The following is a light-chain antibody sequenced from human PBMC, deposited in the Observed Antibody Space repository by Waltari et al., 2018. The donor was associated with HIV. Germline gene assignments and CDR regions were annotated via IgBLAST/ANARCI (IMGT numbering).Light chain of an antibody. CDR2: LAS. CDR1: QSVLASSDNQHY. J-gene: IGKJ4*01. V-gene: IGKV4-1*01. CDR3: QQYYLTPFT. Sequence: DIVMTQSPDSLAVCLGERATINCTSSQSVLASSDNQHYLAWYQQRPGQPPKLLIYLASSRESGVPDRFSGSGSGTDFALTISSLQAEDVAAYYCQQYYLTPFTFGGGTKVEIK.